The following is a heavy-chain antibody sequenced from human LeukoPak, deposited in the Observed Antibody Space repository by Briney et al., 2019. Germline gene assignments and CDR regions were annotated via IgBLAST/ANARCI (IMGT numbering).Heavy chain of an antibody. D-gene: IGHD4/OR15-4a*01. Sequence: PGGSLRLSCAASGFTFSSYWMSWVRQAPGKGLEWVANIKKDGNEKYYADSVKGRFTISRDNGKNSLDLQMNSLRADDTAVYYCARDTLGEGEDANYAVYYFDYWGQGTVVTVSS. V-gene: IGHV3-7*01. CDR2: IKKDGNEK. J-gene: IGHJ4*02. CDR1: GFTFSSYW. CDR3: ARDTLGEGEDANYAVYYFDY.